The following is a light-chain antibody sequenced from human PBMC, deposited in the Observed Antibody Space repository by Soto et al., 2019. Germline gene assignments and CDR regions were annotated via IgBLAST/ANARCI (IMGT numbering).Light chain of an antibody. CDR2: WAS. CDR1: QSVLYRFNSKNY. J-gene: IGKJ4*01. V-gene: IGKV4-1*01. CDR3: QQYNSTGVT. Sequence: DIVMTQSPDSLAVSLGERATINCKSSQSVLYRFNSKNYLAWYQQKPGQPPKLLIYWASTRESGVPERFSGSGSGTDFTLTISGLQAEDVAVYYCQQYNSTGVTFGGGTKVEIK.